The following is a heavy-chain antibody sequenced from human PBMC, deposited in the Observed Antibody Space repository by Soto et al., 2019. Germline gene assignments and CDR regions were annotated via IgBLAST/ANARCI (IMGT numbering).Heavy chain of an antibody. V-gene: IGHV1-46*01. CDR1: GYIFTNYY. CDR2: INPLPTSGST. Sequence: APVKVSCKASGYIFTNYYIHWVRQAPGQGLEWMAIINPLPTSGSTNYAQKFQGRVTVTRDTSTSTVYLELSSLRSDDTAVYYCARDLAAAAYWAQGTLVTVSS. CDR3: ARDLAAAAY. D-gene: IGHD6-13*01. J-gene: IGHJ1*01.